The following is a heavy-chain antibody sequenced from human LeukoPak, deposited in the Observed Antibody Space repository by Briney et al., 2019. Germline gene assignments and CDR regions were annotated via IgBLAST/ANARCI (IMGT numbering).Heavy chain of an antibody. V-gene: IGHV3-48*03. Sequence: GGSLRLSCAVSGFPFSVYEMNWVRQAPGKGLEWVSNIGSSATTIYYADSVRGRFSISRDNAKTSLYLQMNSLRVEDTAVYYCALLAVASDFDYWGQGALVTVSS. CDR3: ALLAVASDFDY. CDR1: GFPFSVYE. D-gene: IGHD6-19*01. CDR2: IGSSATTI. J-gene: IGHJ4*02.